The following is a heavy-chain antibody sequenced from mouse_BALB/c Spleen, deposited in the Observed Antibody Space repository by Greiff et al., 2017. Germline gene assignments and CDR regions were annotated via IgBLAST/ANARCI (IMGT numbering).Heavy chain of an antibody. CDR3: ARGLDY. CDR1: GYTFTSYW. CDR2: INPSTGYT. Sequence: VQLQQSGAELAKPGASVKMSCKASGYTFTSYWMHWVKQRPGQGLEWIGYINPSTGYTEYNQKFKDKATLTPDKSSSTAYMQQSSLTSEDSAVYYCARGLDYWGQGTSVTVST. J-gene: IGHJ4*01. V-gene: IGHV1-7*01.